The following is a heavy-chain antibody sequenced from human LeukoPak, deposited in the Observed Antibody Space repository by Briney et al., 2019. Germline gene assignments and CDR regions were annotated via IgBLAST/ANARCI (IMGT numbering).Heavy chain of an antibody. D-gene: IGHD4-17*01. Sequence: ASVKVSCKAPGYTFDVYYIHWVRQAPGQGLEWMGIFNPSGSNTNYAQRFQGRVTLTRDTSTTTVYMDLSGLRPEDTAVYYCARGRTVTNDFDLWGRGTLLTVSS. V-gene: IGHV1-46*02. CDR3: ARGRTVTNDFDL. CDR1: GYTFDVYY. CDR2: FNPSGSNT. J-gene: IGHJ2*01.